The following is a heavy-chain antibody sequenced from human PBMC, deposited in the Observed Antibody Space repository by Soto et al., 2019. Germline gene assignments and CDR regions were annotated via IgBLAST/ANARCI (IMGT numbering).Heavy chain of an antibody. CDR3: AREXPSLLWFGESTGFDY. V-gene: IGHV4-34*01. D-gene: IGHD3-10*01. CDR1: GGSFSGYY. CDR2: INHSGST. J-gene: IGHJ4*02. Sequence: SETLSLTCAVYGGSFSGYYWSWIRQPPGKGLEWIGEINHSGSTNYNPSLKSRVTISVDTSKNQFSLKLSSVTAADTAVYYCAREXPSLLWFGESTGFDYWGQGTLVTVSS.